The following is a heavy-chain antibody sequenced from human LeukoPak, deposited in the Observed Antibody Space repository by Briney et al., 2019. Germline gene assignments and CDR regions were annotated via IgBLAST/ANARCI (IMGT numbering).Heavy chain of an antibody. CDR1: GITISNYG. CDR2: ISYDGLNK. D-gene: IGHD6-19*01. V-gene: IGHV3-30*18. J-gene: IGHJ4*02. Sequence: GTSLRLSCAASGITISNYGVHWVRQAPGKGPEWLAVISYDGLNKNYADSVKGRFSISRDNSKNTLYLQMSSLRAEDTAIYYCAKELQWHLRSYHFDYWGPGTLVTVSS. CDR3: AKELQWHLRSYHFDY.